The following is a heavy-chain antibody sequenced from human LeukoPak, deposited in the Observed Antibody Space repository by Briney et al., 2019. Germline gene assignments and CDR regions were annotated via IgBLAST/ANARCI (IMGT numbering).Heavy chain of an antibody. CDR2: ISSGGGVT. D-gene: IGHD3-16*01. V-gene: IGHV3-48*02. Sequence: GGSLRLSCGASDFSFRTYSMIWARQTPGTGLEWISYISSGGGVTHYAESVKGRFSISRDNAKNSLFLQMNRLKDEDTAVYYCARVGVGDWGSVWDHWGQGVRVTVSS. J-gene: IGHJ4*02. CDR3: ARVGVGDWGSVWDH. CDR1: DFSFRTYS.